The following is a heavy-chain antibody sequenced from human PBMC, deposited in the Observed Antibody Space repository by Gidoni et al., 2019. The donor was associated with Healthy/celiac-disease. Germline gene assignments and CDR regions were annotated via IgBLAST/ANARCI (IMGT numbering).Heavy chain of an antibody. Sequence: QVQLVQSGAEVKKPGSSVKVSCKASGGTFSSYAISWVRQAPGQGLEWMGGIIPIFGIANYAQKFQGRVTITADKSTSTAYMELSSLRSEDTAVYYCARAHHEYDFWSGYRKWGQGTLVTVSS. J-gene: IGHJ4*02. D-gene: IGHD3-3*01. CDR3: ARAHHEYDFWSGYRK. CDR1: GGTFSSYA. V-gene: IGHV1-69*17. CDR2: IIPIFGIA.